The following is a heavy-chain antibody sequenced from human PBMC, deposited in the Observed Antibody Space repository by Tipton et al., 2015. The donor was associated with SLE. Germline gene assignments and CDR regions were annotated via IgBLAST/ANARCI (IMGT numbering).Heavy chain of an antibody. CDR2: IYYSGST. J-gene: IGHJ4*02. CDR3: AIHTGIVGATPFVY. CDR1: GYSISSGYY. V-gene: IGHV4-38-2*01. Sequence: LRLSCAVSGYSISSGYYWGWIRQPPGKGLEWIGSIYYSGSTYYNPSLKSRVTISVDTSKNQFSLKLSSVTAADTAVYYCAIHTGIVGATPFVYWGQGTLVTVSS. D-gene: IGHD1-26*01.